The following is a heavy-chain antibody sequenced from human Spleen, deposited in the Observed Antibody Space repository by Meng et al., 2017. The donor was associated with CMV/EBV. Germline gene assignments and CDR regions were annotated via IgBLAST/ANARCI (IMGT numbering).Heavy chain of an antibody. CDR1: GFTFSSYA. D-gene: IGHD3-22*01. CDR2: IYSDGST. V-gene: IGHV3-23*03. Sequence: GGSLRLSCAASGFTFSSYAMSWVRQAPGKGLEWVSVIYSDGSTYYADSVKGRFTISRDNSKNTLYIHMNSLRAEDTAVYYCARSDSSGYFYFDYWGQGTLVTVSS. J-gene: IGHJ4*02. CDR3: ARSDSSGYFYFDY.